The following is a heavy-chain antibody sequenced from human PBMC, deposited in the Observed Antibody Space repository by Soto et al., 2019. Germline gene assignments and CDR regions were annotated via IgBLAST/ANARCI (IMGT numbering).Heavy chain of an antibody. V-gene: IGHV4-39*01. CDR1: TDSSSFTNSY. CDR2: SSYNGGT. J-gene: IGHJ4*02. CDR3: ARHRIEVVWRGFDF. Sequence: SETLSLTCTVSTDSSSFTNSYWGWIRQPPGKGLQWIGSSSYNGGTFYNPSLKGRIVISFDTSKKQSSLQVTSVTAADTAVYFCARHRIEVVWRGFDFWGQGSPVTVSS. D-gene: IGHD3-10*01.